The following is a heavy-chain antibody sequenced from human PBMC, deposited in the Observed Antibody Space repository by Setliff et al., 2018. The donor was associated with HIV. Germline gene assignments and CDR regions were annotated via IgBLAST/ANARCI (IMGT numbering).Heavy chain of an antibody. Sequence: SETLSLTCTVSGGSTSSGSYYWSWNQQPAGKGLEWIGHIYTSGSTTYNPSLTSRVTLSVDTSKNQFSLKLSPVTAADTAVYYCVRGNNGYYYDSSGYYHWGQGTLVTVSS. D-gene: IGHD3-22*01. J-gene: IGHJ5*02. CDR3: VRGNNGYYYDSSGYYH. V-gene: IGHV4-61*09. CDR1: GGSTSSGSYY. CDR2: IYTSGST.